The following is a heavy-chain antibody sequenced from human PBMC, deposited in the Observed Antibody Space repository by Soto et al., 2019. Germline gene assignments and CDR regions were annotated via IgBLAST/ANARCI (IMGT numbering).Heavy chain of an antibody. D-gene: IGHD3-22*01. Sequence: PGGSLRLSCAASGFTFSSYAMSWVRQAPGKGLEWVSAISGSGGSTYYADSVKGRFTISRDNSKNTLYLQMNSLRAEDTAVYYCARVIGGYYFFCSGTDDYYFDYWGQGTLVTVSS. J-gene: IGHJ4*02. CDR3: ARVIGGYYFFCSGTDDYYFDY. V-gene: IGHV3-23*01. CDR1: GFTFSSYA. CDR2: ISGSGGST.